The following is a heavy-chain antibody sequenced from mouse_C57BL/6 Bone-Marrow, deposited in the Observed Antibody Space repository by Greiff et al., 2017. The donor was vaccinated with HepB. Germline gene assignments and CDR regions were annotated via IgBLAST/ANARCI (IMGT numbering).Heavy chain of an antibody. CDR1: GYTFTSYW. D-gene: IGHD1-1*01. Sequence: EVQLQQSGTVLARPGASVKMSCKTSGYTFTSYWMHWVKQRPGQGLEWIGAIYPGNSDTSYNQKFKGKAKLTAVTSASTAYMELSSLTNEDSAVYYCIPEYYYGRGDYAMDYWGQGTSVTVSS. CDR3: IPEYYYGRGDYAMDY. J-gene: IGHJ4*01. CDR2: IYPGNSDT. V-gene: IGHV1-5*01.